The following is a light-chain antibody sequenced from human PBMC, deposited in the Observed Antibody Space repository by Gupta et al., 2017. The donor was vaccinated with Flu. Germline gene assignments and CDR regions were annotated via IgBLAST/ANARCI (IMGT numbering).Light chain of an antibody. CDR2: GNR. CDR3: QSYDRTLGGVV. CDR1: SSNIGVGFD. J-gene: IGLJ2*01. Sequence: QSVLTQPPSVSGAPGQRVTISCTGSSSNIGVGFDVHWYQHLPGTAPRLLIYGNRNRPSGVPDRFSGSKSGTSASLAITGLQAEDEAHYYCQSYDRTLGGVVFGGGTKLTVL. V-gene: IGLV1-40*01.